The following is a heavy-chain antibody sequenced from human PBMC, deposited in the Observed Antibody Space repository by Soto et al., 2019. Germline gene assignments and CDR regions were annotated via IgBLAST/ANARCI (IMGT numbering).Heavy chain of an antibody. D-gene: IGHD2-2*01. Sequence: EVQLVESGGGLVKPGGSLRLSCAASGFTFSRYGMNWLRQAPGKGLEWVASISSSTSYVYYADSVKGRFSTPRDNAKNILYLEMYALRTEDTAVYYCARDPSEGRVGNWFESWGQGTLVTVSS. CDR2: ISSSTSYV. V-gene: IGHV3-21*06. CDR1: GFTFSRYG. CDR3: ARDPSEGRVGNWFES. J-gene: IGHJ5*01.